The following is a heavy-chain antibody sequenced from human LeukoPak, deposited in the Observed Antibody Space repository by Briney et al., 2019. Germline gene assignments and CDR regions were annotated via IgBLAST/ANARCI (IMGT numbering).Heavy chain of an antibody. CDR2: ISPTGSHI. V-gene: IGHV3-11*01. CDR3: AKDYPLDY. Sequence: GGSLRLSCAASGFTFSDYYMSWIRQAPGKGLEWVAYISPTGSHIYYADSVKGRFTISRDNSKNTLYLQMNTLRAEDTAVYYCAKDYPLDYWGQGALVTVSS. J-gene: IGHJ4*02. CDR1: GFTFSDYY.